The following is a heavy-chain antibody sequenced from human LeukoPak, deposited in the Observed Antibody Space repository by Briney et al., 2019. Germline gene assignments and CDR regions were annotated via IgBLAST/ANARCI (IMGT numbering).Heavy chain of an antibody. CDR1: GYTFTSYY. D-gene: IGHD5-12*01. CDR3: AGGYSGYDLPDY. CDR2: INPSGGST. J-gene: IGHJ4*02. V-gene: IGHV1-46*01. Sequence: ASVKVSCKASGYTFTSYYMHWVRQAPGQGLEWMGIINPSGGSTSYAQKFQGRVTMTRDTSTSTVYMELSSLGSEDTAVYYCAGGYSGYDLPDYWGQGALVTVSS.